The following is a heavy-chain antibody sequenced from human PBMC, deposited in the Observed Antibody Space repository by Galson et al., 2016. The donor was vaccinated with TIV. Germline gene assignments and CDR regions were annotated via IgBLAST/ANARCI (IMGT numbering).Heavy chain of an antibody. Sequence: SVKVSCKASGYTFSSNAINWVRQAPGQGLEWMGGIIPKSGTANYAQEFQGRVTITADESTSTAYMELSSLTSEDTAVYDCARVQNRLVRTRDGFDIWGQGTMVTVSS. V-gene: IGHV1-69*13. CDR3: ARVQNRLVRTRDGFDI. CDR2: IIPKSGTA. D-gene: IGHD6-19*01. CDR1: GYTFSSNA. J-gene: IGHJ3*02.